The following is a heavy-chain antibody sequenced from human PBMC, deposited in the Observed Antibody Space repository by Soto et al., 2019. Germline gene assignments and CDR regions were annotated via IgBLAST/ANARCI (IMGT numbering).Heavy chain of an antibody. J-gene: IGHJ6*02. CDR1: GGSISSSSYY. CDR3: ARGRAMVRGVTVYYYYYYGMDV. Sequence: SETLSLTCTVSGGSISSSSYYWGWIRQPPGKGLEWIGSIYYSGSTYYNPSLKSRVTISVDTSKNQFSLKLSSVTAADTAVYYCARGRAMVRGVTVYYYYYYGMDVWGQGITVTVSS. CDR2: IYYSGST. D-gene: IGHD3-10*01. V-gene: IGHV4-39*01.